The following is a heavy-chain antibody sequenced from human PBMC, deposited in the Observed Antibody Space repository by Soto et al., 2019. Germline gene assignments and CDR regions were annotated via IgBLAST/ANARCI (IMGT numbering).Heavy chain of an antibody. D-gene: IGHD2-2*01. CDR1: GFTFSSYS. J-gene: IGHJ1*01. V-gene: IGHV3-48*01. CDR3: ATDIVVVPAATRSFQH. CDR2: ISSSSSTI. Sequence: GGSLRLSCAASGFTFSSYSMNWVRQAPGKGLEWVSYISSSSSTIYYADSVKGRFTISRDNAKNSLYLQMNSLRAEDTAVYYCATDIVVVPAATRSFQHWGQGTLVTVSS.